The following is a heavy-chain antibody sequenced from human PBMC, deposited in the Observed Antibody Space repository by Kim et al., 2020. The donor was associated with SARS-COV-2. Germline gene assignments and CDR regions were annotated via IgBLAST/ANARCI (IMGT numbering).Heavy chain of an antibody. V-gene: IGHV3-33*05. CDR3: AREAIPVLRYFDGLDY. Sequence: GGSLRLSCAASGFTFSSYGMHWVRQAPGKGLEWVAVISYDGSNKYYADSVKGRFTISRDNSKNTLYLQMNSLRAEDTAVYYCAREAIPVLRYFDGLDYWGQGTLVPGSS. J-gene: IGHJ4*02. D-gene: IGHD3-9*01. CDR1: GFTFSSYG. CDR2: ISYDGSNK.